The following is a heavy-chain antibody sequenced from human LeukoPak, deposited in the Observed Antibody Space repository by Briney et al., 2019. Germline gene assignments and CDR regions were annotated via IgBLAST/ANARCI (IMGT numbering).Heavy chain of an antibody. CDR1: GGSISSGGYS. V-gene: IGHV4-30-2*01. CDR2: IYHSGST. CDR3: ARGLKYGDPFDY. Sequence: SETLSLTCAVSGGSISSGGYSWSWIRQPPGKGLEWIGYIYHSGSTYYNPSLKSRVTISVDRFKNQFSLKLSSVIAADTAVYYCARGLKYGDPFDYWGQGTLVTVSS. J-gene: IGHJ4*02. D-gene: IGHD4-17*01.